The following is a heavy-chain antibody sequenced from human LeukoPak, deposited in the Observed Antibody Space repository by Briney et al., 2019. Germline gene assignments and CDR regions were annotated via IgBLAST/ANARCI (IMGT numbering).Heavy chain of an antibody. CDR1: GGSISSSSYY. CDR2: IYYSGST. D-gene: IGHD2-8*02. Sequence: SETLSLTCTVSGGSISSSSYYWGWIRQPPGKGLEWIGSIYYSGSTYYNPSLKGRVTISVDTSKNQFSLNLSSVTAADTAVYYCARRGTGGRSFDYWGQGTLVTVSS. V-gene: IGHV4-39*07. J-gene: IGHJ4*02. CDR3: ARRGTGGRSFDY.